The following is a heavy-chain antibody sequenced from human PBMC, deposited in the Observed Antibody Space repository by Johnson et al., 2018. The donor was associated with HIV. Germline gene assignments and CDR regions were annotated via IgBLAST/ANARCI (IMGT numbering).Heavy chain of an antibody. J-gene: IGHJ3*02. D-gene: IGHD6-19*01. CDR1: GFTFRNHD. Sequence: QLVESGGGLVQPGGSLRLSCAASGFTFRNHDMHWVRQATGKGLEWVSAIGPTGDTYYPGSVKDRFTISRENAKNSLYLQMNSLRAGDTAVYYCARGLIAVAGFDAFDIWGQGTMVTVSS. CDR3: ARGLIAVAGFDAFDI. CDR2: IGPTGDT. V-gene: IGHV3-13*01.